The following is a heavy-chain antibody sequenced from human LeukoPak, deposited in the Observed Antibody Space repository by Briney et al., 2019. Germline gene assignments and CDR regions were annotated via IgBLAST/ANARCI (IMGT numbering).Heavy chain of an antibody. Sequence: GGSLRLSCAASGFAFSKYAVSWVRQAPGKGLEWVSAISGSGGSTYYADSVKGRFTISRDNSKNTLYLQMNSLRAEDTAVYYCAKDGAYYGSGSYYSCWGQGTLVTVSS. V-gene: IGHV3-23*01. D-gene: IGHD3-10*01. CDR1: GFAFSKYA. J-gene: IGHJ4*02. CDR2: ISGSGGST. CDR3: AKDGAYYGSGSYYSC.